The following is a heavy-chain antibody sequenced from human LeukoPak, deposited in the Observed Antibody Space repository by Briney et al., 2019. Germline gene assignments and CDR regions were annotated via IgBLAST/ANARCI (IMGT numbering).Heavy chain of an antibody. D-gene: IGHD6-19*01. Sequence: SETLSLTCTVSGGSIRSYYWTWIRQSAGKGLEWIGRIHTSGSTNYNPSLESRVTMSVDTSKKQFSLKVSSVTATDTGVYYCARAPEFSSGWLLDCWGQGSLVTVSS. CDR3: ARAPEFSSGWLLDC. V-gene: IGHV4-4*07. CDR1: GGSIRSYY. CDR2: IHTSGST. J-gene: IGHJ4*02.